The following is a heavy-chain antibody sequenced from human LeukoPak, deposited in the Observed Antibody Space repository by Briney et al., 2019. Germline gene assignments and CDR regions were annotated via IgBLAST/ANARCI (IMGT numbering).Heavy chain of an antibody. CDR2: ISGSGGST. CDR3: AKGPFSGYEPFDH. D-gene: IGHD5-12*01. V-gene: IGHV3-23*01. J-gene: IGHJ4*02. CDR1: GFTFSSYA. Sequence: RGGSLRLSCAASGFTFSSYAMSWVRQAPGKGLEWVSAISGSGGSTYYADSVKGRFTISRDNSKNTLYLQMNSLRAEDTAVYYCAKGPFSGYEPFDHWGQGTLVTVSS.